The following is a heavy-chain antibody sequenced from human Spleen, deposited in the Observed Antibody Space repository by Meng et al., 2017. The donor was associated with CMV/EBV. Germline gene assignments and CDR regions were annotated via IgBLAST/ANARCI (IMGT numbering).Heavy chain of an antibody. D-gene: IGHD3-16*01. Sequence: GESLKISCAVSGFTFSDHYMSWIRQAPGEGLEWVSYISGSGNTIYYADSVKGRFTISRDNAKNSLYLQLNSLRAEDTAVYFCARGGGYYYYGMDVWGQGTTVTVSS. CDR1: GFTFSDHY. J-gene: IGHJ6*02. CDR3: ARGGGYYYYGMDV. V-gene: IGHV3-11*04. CDR2: ISGSGNTI.